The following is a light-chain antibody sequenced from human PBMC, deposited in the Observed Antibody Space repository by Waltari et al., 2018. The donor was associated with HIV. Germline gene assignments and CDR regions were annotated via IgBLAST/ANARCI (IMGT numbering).Light chain of an antibody. V-gene: IGLV3-1*01. CDR1: KLGDKY. CDR2: QVN. CDR3: QAWDSSTVV. J-gene: IGLJ2*01. Sequence: SYELTQPPSVSVSPGQTASITCSGNKLGDKYSCWYQQKPGQYPVVVMHQVNKRPSGNPERFSGSKSGNIATLTISGTQAIDEAEYYCQAWDSSTVVVGGGTKLTVL.